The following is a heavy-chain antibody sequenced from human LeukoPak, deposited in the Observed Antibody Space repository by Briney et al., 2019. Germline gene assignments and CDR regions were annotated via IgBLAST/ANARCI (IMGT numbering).Heavy chain of an antibody. V-gene: IGHV4-31*03. CDR2: IYYSGST. CDR1: GGSISSGGYY. CDR3: ARENSGSYREFDY. D-gene: IGHD1-26*01. J-gene: IGHJ4*02. Sequence: PQTLSLTCTVSGGSISSGGYYWSWIRQHPGKGLEWIGYIYYSGSTYYNPSLKSRVTISVDTSKNQFSLKLSSVTAADTAVFYCARENSGSYREFDYRGQGTLVTVSS.